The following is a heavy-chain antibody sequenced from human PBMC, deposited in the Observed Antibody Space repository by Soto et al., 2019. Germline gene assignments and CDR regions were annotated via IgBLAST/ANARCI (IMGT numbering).Heavy chain of an antibody. CDR2: IYPGDSDT. V-gene: IGHV5-51*01. D-gene: IGHD6-13*01. J-gene: IGHJ6*02. CDR1: GYSFTSYW. Sequence: PGESLKISCKGSGYSFTSYWIGWVRQMPGKGLEWMGIIYPGDSDTRYSPSFQGQVTISADKSISTAYLQWSSLKASDTAMYYCASTSAAGKYYYGLAVWGQRTTVTVSS. CDR3: ASTSAAGKYYYGLAV.